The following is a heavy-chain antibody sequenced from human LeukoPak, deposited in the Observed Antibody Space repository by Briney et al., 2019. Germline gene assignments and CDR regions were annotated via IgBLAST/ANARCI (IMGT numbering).Heavy chain of an antibody. CDR2: IPSTSSYT. V-gene: IGHV3-11*05. CDR3: ARAANTAAGTPTLAIDY. J-gene: IGHJ4*02. CDR1: RFTFSDYY. Sequence: GGSLRLSCVASRFTFSDYYMSWIRQAPGKGLEWVSYIPSTSSYTSYADSVKGRFTISGDNAKNSLYLQMNSLRAEDTAVYYCARAANTAAGTPTLAIDYWGQGTLVTVSS. D-gene: IGHD6-13*01.